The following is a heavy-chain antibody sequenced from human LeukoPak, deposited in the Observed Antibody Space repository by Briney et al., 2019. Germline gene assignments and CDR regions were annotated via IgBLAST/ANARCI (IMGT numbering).Heavy chain of an antibody. CDR1: GFTFRSHA. CDR2: IYENGGTT. J-gene: IGHJ4*02. D-gene: IGHD3-16*02. CDR3: AGAFGGVIEALGY. Sequence: PGGSLRLSCVGSGFTFRSHAMSWVRQAPEKGLEFVSGIYENGGTTYYADSVKGRFSISRDNSKNTLYLQMDSLRGEDTAVYYCAGAFGGVIEALGYWGQGALVTVSS. V-gene: IGHV3-23*01.